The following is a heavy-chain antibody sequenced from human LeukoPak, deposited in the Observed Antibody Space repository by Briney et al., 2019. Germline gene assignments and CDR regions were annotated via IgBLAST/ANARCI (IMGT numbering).Heavy chain of an antibody. Sequence: ETLSLTCTVSGYSISSGYYWGWIRQPPGKGLEWVANIKQDGSEKYYVDSIKGRFTISRGDAKNSVYLQMNSLRAEDTAVYYCAREGSSWYGGGYWYFDLWGRGAPVTVSS. CDR1: GYSISSGYY. CDR2: IKQDGSEK. J-gene: IGHJ2*01. D-gene: IGHD6-13*01. V-gene: IGHV3-7*01. CDR3: AREGSSWYGGGYWYFDL.